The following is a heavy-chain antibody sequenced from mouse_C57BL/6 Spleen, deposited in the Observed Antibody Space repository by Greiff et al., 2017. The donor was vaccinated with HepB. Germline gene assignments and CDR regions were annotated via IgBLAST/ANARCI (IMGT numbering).Heavy chain of an antibody. CDR2: FHPYNDDT. D-gene: IGHD2-4*01. J-gene: IGHJ2*01. Sequence: VQLQESGAELVKPGASVKMSCKASGYTFTTYPIEWMKQNHGKSLEWIGNFHPYNDDTKYNEKFKGKATLTVEKSSSTVYLELSRLTSDDSAVYYCARRRYYDYDGDYFDYWGQGTTLTVSS. V-gene: IGHV1-47*01. CDR3: ARRRYYDYDGDYFDY. CDR1: GYTFTTYP.